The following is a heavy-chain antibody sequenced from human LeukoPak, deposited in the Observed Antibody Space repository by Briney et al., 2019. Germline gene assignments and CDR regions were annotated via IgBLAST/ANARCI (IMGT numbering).Heavy chain of an antibody. J-gene: IGHJ4*02. CDR1: GGSISSSSYY. Sequence: SETLSLTCTVSGGSISSSSYYWGWIRQPPGKGLEWIGSIYYSGSTYYNPSLKSRVTISVDTSKNQFSLKLSSVTAADTAVYYCASGTAILSANFDYWGQGTLVTVSS. CDR2: IYYSGST. V-gene: IGHV4-39*01. D-gene: IGHD1-14*01. CDR3: ASGTAILSANFDY.